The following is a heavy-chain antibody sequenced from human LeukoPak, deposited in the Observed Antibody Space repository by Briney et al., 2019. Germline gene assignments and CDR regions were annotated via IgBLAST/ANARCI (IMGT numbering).Heavy chain of an antibody. CDR2: INPNSGGT. D-gene: IGHD2-21*02. Sequence: ASVKVSCKASGYTFTGYYMHWVRQAPGQGLEWMGRINPNSGGTNYAQKFQGRVTMTRDTSISTAYLELSRLRSDDTAVYYCARDPYCGGDCYFASWGQGTLVTVSS. CDR3: ARDPYCGGDCYFAS. J-gene: IGHJ5*02. CDR1: GYTFTGYY. V-gene: IGHV1-2*06.